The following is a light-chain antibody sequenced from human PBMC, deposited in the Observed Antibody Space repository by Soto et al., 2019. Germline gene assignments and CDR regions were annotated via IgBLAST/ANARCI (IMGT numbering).Light chain of an antibody. Sequence: QSALTQPASVSGSPGQSITISCTGTSSDVGSHNLVSWYQQHPGKAPELMIYEVSMRPSGRSNRFSGSKSGNPASLTISGLPAEDEADYYCYSYVGSISFGGGTKVTVL. J-gene: IGLJ2*01. V-gene: IGLV2-23*02. CDR2: EVS. CDR3: YSYVGSIS. CDR1: SSDVGSHNL.